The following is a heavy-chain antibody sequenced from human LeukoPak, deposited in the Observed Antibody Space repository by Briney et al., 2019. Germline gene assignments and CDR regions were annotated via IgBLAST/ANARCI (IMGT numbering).Heavy chain of an antibody. CDR3: ARLTVTYYFDY. D-gene: IGHD4-17*01. CDR2: IDSGSRT. CDR1: GFTVSNNH. Sequence: TGGSLRLSCAASGFTVSNNHMSWVRQAPGKGLEWVSVIDSGSRTYYADSVKGRFTISRDNSKNTLYLQMNSLRAEDTAVYYCARLTVTYYFDYWGQGTLVTVSS. J-gene: IGHJ4*02. V-gene: IGHV3-53*01.